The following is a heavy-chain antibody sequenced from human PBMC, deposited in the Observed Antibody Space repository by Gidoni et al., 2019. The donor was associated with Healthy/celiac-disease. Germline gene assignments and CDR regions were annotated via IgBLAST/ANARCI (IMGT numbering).Heavy chain of an antibody. CDR1: GYTFTGYY. D-gene: IGHD3-10*01. CDR3: ARGFGELSGGMDV. J-gene: IGHJ6*02. V-gene: IGHV1-2*02. CDR2: INPNSGGT. Sequence: QVQLVQSGAEVKKPGASVRVSCKASGYTFTGYYLHWVRQAPGQGLEWMGWINPNSGGTKYIQKFQGRVTMTRDTSIRTGYMELSRLRSDDTAMYYCARGFGELSGGMDVWGQGTTVTVSS.